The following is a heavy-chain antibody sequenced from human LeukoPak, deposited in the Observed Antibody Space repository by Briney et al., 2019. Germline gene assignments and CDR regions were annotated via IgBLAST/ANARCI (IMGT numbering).Heavy chain of an antibody. CDR3: AKNTYGSGIDVGY. V-gene: IGHV3-NL1*01. CDR1: GFTFSYYG. D-gene: IGHD3-10*01. Sequence: GGSLRLSCVASGFTFSYYGVSWIRQAPGKGLEWVSAIGGGGLNTYYADSVKGRFTISRDNSKNTLYLQMNSLRAEDTAVYYCAKNTYGSGIDVGYWGQGTLVTVSS. CDR2: IGGGGLNT. J-gene: IGHJ4*02.